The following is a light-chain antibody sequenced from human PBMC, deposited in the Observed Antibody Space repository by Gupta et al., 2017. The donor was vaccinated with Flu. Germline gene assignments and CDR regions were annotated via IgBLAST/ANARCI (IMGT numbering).Light chain of an antibody. V-gene: IGLV1-40*01. CDR2: GNN. Sequence: QSVLTPPPSVSGAPGQMVTLSCTGIRSNIGGGDDVHWYQQCPGTAPKLLIYGNNNRPSGGPDRFSGSKSGTSAALTITGLQAEEEADYYCQAYDDSLCGAGVFGGGTKLTVL. J-gene: IGLJ2*01. CDR1: RSNIGGGDD. CDR3: QAYDDSLCGAGV.